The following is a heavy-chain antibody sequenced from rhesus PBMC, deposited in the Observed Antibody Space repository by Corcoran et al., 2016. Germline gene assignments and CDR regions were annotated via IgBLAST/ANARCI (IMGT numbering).Heavy chain of an antibody. CDR1: GGSISSSNW. Sequence: QVQLQESGPAVVKPSETLSLTCAVSGGSISSSNWWSWIRQSPGKGLEWIGGIYGSGWSTEYNPSLRSRVTISSNTSKNQFSLKLSSVTAADTSVYYCARVTIFGLVVNWYFDLWGPGTPITISS. J-gene: IGHJ2*01. D-gene: IGHD3-3*01. V-gene: IGHV4-93*01. CDR2: IYGSGWST. CDR3: ARVTIFGLVVNWYFDL.